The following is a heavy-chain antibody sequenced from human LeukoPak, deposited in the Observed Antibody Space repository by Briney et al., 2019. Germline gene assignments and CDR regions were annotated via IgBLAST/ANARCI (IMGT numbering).Heavy chain of an antibody. Sequence: ASVKVSCKASGYTFTSYGISWVRQAPGQGLEWMGWISAYNGSTNYAQKLQGRVTMTTDTSTSTAYMELRSLRSDDTAVYYCAREGHYDSSGSPFDYWGQGTLVTVSS. D-gene: IGHD3-22*01. CDR3: AREGHYDSSGSPFDY. J-gene: IGHJ4*02. CDR1: GYTFTSYG. CDR2: ISAYNGST. V-gene: IGHV1-18*01.